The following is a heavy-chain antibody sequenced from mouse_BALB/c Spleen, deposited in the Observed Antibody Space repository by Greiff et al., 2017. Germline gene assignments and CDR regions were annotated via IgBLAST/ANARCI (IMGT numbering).Heavy chain of an antibody. J-gene: IGHJ1*01. D-gene: IGHD2-2*01. CDR3: ARDGSHWYFDV. V-gene: IGHV5-9-4*01. CDR1: GFTFSSYA. CDR2: ISSGGSYT. Sequence: EVQLVESGGGLVKPGGSLKLSCAASGFTFSSYAMSWVRQSPEKRLEWVAEISSGGSYTYYPDTVTGRFTISRDNAKNTLYLEMSSLRSEDTAMYYCARDGSHWYFDVWGAGTTVTVSS.